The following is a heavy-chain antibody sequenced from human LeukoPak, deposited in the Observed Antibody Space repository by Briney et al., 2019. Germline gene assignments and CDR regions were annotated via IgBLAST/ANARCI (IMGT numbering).Heavy chain of an antibody. CDR1: GYTFTGYY. CDR3: ARIDYYDSSGYYD. V-gene: IGHV1-2*06. Sequence: APVKVSCKASGYTFTGYYMHWVRQAPGQGLEWMGRINPNSGGTNYAQKFQGRVTMTRDTSISTAYMELSRLRSDDTAVYYCARIDYYDSSGYYDWGQGTLVTVSS. J-gene: IGHJ4*02. CDR2: INPNSGGT. D-gene: IGHD3-22*01.